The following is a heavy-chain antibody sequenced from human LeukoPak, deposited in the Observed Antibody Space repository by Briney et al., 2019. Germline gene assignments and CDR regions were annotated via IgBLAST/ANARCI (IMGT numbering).Heavy chain of an antibody. D-gene: IGHD3-22*01. V-gene: IGHV4-31*11. J-gene: IGHJ4*02. Sequence: SETLSLTCAVYGGSFSGYYWSWIRQHPGKGLEWIGYIYYSGSTYYNPSLKSRVTISVDTSKNQFSLKLSSVTAADTAVYYCARVGEAVVVITDWGQGTLVTVSS. CDR1: GGSFSGYY. CDR3: ARVGEAVVVITD. CDR2: IYYSGST.